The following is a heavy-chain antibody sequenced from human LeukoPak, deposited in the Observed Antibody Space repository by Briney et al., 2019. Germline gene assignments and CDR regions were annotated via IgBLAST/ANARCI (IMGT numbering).Heavy chain of an antibody. Sequence: SSETLSLTCSVSGGSISSYYWSWIRQPPGQGLEWIGYIYSSGNTNYNPSLKSRVAISVDTPKNQFSLNLSSVTAADTAVYYCARSGSGRGTVDYWGQGTLVTVSS. CDR2: IYSSGNT. V-gene: IGHV4-59*08. CDR1: GGSISSYY. CDR3: ARSGSGRGTVDY. D-gene: IGHD6-19*01. J-gene: IGHJ4*02.